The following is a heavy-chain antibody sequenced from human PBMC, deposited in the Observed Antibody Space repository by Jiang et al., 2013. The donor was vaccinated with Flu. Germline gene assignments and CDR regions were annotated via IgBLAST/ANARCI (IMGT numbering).Heavy chain of an antibody. CDR1: GYTFTSYG. CDR2: ISAYNANT. Sequence: GAEVKKPGASVKVSCKASGYTFTSYGISWVRQAPGQGLEWMGWISAYNANTNYAQKLQGRVTMTTDTSTSTAYMEVRSLRSDDTAVYYCARDPGYCTSGVCYSNYFDYWGQGTLVTVSS. V-gene: IGHV1-18*01. D-gene: IGHD2-8*01. J-gene: IGHJ4*02. CDR3: ARDPGYCTSGVCYSNYFDY.